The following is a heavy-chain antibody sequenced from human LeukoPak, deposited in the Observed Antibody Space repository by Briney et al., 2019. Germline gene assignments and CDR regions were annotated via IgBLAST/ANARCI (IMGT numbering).Heavy chain of an antibody. Sequence: PGGSLRLSCAASGFTFSSYWMSWVRQAPGKGLEWVAKIKQDGSEKYYVDSVKGRFTISRDNAKNSLYLQMNSLRAEDTAVYYCARGRVDYYDSSGYYYVDYFDYWGQGTLVTVSS. V-gene: IGHV3-7*01. J-gene: IGHJ4*02. D-gene: IGHD3-22*01. CDR3: ARGRVDYYDSSGYYYVDYFDY. CDR2: IKQDGSEK. CDR1: GFTFSSYW.